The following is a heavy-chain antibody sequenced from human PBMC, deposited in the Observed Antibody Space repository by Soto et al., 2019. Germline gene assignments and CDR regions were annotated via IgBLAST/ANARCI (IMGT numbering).Heavy chain of an antibody. CDR3: ARGGSSWSNWFDP. Sequence: SETLSLTCTVSGVSISSYYWSWIRQPPGKGLEWIGYIYYSGSTNYNPSLKSRVTISVDTSKNQFSLKLSSVTAADTAVYYCARGGSSWSNWFDPWGQGTLVTVSS. D-gene: IGHD6-13*01. J-gene: IGHJ5*02. CDR1: GVSISSYY. V-gene: IGHV4-59*01. CDR2: IYYSGST.